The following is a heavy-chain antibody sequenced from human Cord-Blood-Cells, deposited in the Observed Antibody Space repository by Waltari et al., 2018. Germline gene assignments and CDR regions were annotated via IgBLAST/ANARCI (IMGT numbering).Heavy chain of an antibody. CDR2: IKSKTDDGPT. V-gene: IGHV3-15*01. Sequence: EVQLVESGGGLVKPGGSLRLSCAASGFTFSNAWMSWVRQAPGKGREWVGRIKSKTDDGPTDYAAPVKGRFTISRDESKNTLYLQMNSLKTEDTAVYYCTTVPVVTTSYYYYYGMDVWGQGTTVTVSS. J-gene: IGHJ6*02. D-gene: IGHD3-22*01. CDR1: GFTFSNAW. CDR3: TTVPVVTTSYYYYYGMDV.